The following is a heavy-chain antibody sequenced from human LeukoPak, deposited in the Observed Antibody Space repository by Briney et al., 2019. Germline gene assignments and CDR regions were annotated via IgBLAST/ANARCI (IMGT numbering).Heavy chain of an antibody. D-gene: IGHD3-10*01. CDR3: ARGFTMVWHNYGMDV. J-gene: IGHJ6*02. CDR2: IYYSGST. Sequence: SETLSLTCTVSGGSISSSSYYWGWVRQPPGKGLEWIGSIYYSGSTYYNPSLKSRVTISVDTSKNQFSLKLSSVTAADTAVYYCARGFTMVWHNYGMDVWGQGTTVTVSS. CDR1: GGSISSSSYY. V-gene: IGHV4-39*07.